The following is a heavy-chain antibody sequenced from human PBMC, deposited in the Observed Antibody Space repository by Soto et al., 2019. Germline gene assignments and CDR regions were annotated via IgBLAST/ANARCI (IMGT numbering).Heavy chain of an antibody. CDR2: IYSGGST. CDR1: GFTVSSNY. J-gene: IGHJ6*02. CDR3: ASESYSSSTPYYYYYGMDV. D-gene: IGHD6-6*01. V-gene: IGHV3-53*01. Sequence: TGGSLRLSCAASGFTVSSNYMSWVRQAPGKGLEWVSVIYSGGSTYYADSVKGRFTISRDNSKNTLYLQMNSLRAEDTAVYYCASESYSSSTPYYYYYGMDVWGQGTTVTVSS.